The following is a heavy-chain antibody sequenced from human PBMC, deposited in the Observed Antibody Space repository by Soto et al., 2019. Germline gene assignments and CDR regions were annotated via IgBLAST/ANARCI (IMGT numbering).Heavy chain of an antibody. V-gene: IGHV3-30*19. CDR3: ARWGTTGGLDV. CDR1: GFTFRSYV. CDR2: TSYDGSDK. J-gene: IGHJ1*01. Sequence: QVHLVETGGGVVQPGASQGVSCVGSGFTFRSYVIHWVRQAPGKGLEWVALTSYDGSDKYYGDSVRGRFTISRDNSRNTVDLQMDSLRLEDTDLYYCARWGTTGGLDVWGQGTLVSVSS. D-gene: IGHD3-16*01.